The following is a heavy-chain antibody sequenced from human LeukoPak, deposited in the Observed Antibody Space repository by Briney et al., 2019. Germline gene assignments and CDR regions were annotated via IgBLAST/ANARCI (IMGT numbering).Heavy chain of an antibody. V-gene: IGHV4-59*08. CDR3: ARQASWLPYFDL. CDR1: GGSISSYY. D-gene: IGHD5-12*01. CDR2: IYYSGST. Sequence: SATLYLTCKVSGGSISSYYWSWIRQPPGQGLEWIGYIYYSGSTNYNPSLKSRVTISVDTAENQFSLKLSSVTAADTALYFCARQASWLPYFDLWGRGTLVSVSS. J-gene: IGHJ2*01.